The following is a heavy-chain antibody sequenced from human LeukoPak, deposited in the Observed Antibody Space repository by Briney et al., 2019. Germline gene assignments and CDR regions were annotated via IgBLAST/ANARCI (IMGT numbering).Heavy chain of an antibody. J-gene: IGHJ4*02. D-gene: IGHD1-26*01. CDR3: TTVKESGSYHWGYYFDY. CDR2: IKSKTDGGTT. Sequence: PGGSLRLSCAASGFTFSNAWMSWVRQAPGKGVEWVGRIKSKTDGGTTDYAAHVNGRFTISRDDSKNTQYLQMNSLKTEDTAVYYCTTVKESGSYHWGYYFDYWGQGTLVTVSS. V-gene: IGHV3-15*01. CDR1: GFTFSNAW.